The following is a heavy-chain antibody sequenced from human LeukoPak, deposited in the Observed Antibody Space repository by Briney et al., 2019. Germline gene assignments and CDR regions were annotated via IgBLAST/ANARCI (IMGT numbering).Heavy chain of an antibody. V-gene: IGHV1-69*01. J-gene: IGHJ1*01. CDR3: ARGIAVAYPFQH. CDR2: IIPIFGTA. D-gene: IGHD6-19*01. Sequence: SVKVSCKASGGTFSSYAISWVRQAPGQGLKWMGGIIPIFGTANYAQKFQGRVTITADESTSTAYMELSSLRSEDTAVYYCARGIAVAYPFQHWGQGTLVTVSS. CDR1: GGTFSSYA.